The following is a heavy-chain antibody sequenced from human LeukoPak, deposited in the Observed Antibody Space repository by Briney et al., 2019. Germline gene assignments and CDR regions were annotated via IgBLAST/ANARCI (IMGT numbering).Heavy chain of an antibody. J-gene: IGHJ4*02. Sequence: GGSLRLSCAASGFTFSSYGMNWVRQAPGKGLEWVAVISYDGSNTYYADSVKGRFTISRDNSKNTLYLQMNSLRAEDTAVYYCALIAAAGYFDYWGQGALVTVSS. CDR3: ALIAAAGYFDY. V-gene: IGHV3-30*03. D-gene: IGHD6-13*01. CDR1: GFTFSSYG. CDR2: ISYDGSNT.